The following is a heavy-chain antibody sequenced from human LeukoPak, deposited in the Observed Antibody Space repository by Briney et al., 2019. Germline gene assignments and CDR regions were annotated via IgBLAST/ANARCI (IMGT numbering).Heavy chain of an antibody. CDR3: ARPIAAAGGAFDI. J-gene: IGHJ3*02. D-gene: IGHD6-13*01. CDR1: GFTFSSYA. CDR2: ISYDGSNK. Sequence: GSLRLSCAASGFTFSSYAMHWVRQAPGKGLEWVAVISYDGSNKYYADSVKGRFTISRDNSKNTLYLQMNSLRAEDTAVYYCARPIAAAGGAFDIWGQGTMVTVSS. V-gene: IGHV3-30-3*01.